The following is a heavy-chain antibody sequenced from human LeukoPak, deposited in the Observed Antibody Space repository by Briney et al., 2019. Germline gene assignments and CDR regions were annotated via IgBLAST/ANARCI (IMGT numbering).Heavy chain of an antibody. D-gene: IGHD6-13*01. CDR3: ARLGSRWSLDY. J-gene: IGHJ4*02. CDR1: GFSFSSYG. CDR2: IWYDGSNK. V-gene: IGHV3-33*01. Sequence: GRSLRLSCAASGFSFSSYGMDWVRQAPGKGLEWVAVIWYDGSNKYYADSVKGRFTISRDNSKNTVFLQMNSLRAEDTAVYYCARLGSRWSLDYWAREPWSPSPQ.